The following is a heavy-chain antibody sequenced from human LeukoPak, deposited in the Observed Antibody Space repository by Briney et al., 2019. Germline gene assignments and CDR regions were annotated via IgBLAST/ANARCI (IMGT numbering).Heavy chain of an antibody. CDR3: AKDLEVGATTPPLDF. CDR2: ISGSGGST. J-gene: IGHJ4*02. D-gene: IGHD1-26*01. Sequence: AGGSLRLSCAASGFTFRSYAMSWVRHAPRRGLEWVSAISGSGGSTYYADSMKGRFTISRDNSKHTLYLPMNSLRAEDTAVYYCAKDLEVGATTPPLDFWGQGTLVTVSS. V-gene: IGHV3-23*01. CDR1: GFTFRSYA.